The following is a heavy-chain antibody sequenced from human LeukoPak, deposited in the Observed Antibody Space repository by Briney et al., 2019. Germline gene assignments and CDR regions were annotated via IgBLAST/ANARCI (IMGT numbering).Heavy chain of an antibody. CDR1: GGSISSYY. D-gene: IGHD3-10*01. Sequence: SETLSLTCTVSGGSISSYYWNWIRQPAGKGLEWIGRIYSSGNTNYNPSLKSRVTMSVDTSNNQFSLKLTSVTAADTAVYYCARGPLFGELLYAFDYWGQGTLVTVSS. CDR3: ARGPLFGELLYAFDY. V-gene: IGHV4-4*07. CDR2: IYSSGNT. J-gene: IGHJ4*02.